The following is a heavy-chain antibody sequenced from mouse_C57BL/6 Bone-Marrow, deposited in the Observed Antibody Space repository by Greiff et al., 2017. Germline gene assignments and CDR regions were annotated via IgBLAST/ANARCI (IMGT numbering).Heavy chain of an antibody. V-gene: IGHV1-55*01. CDR2: IYPGSGST. CDR3: ARPYYSNYWYFDV. D-gene: IGHD2-5*01. CDR1: SYTFTSYW. Sequence: QVQLQQPGAELVKPGASVRMSCKASSYTFTSYWITWVKQRPGQGLEWIGDIYPGSGSTNYNEKFKSKATLTVDTSSSTAYMQLSSLTSEDSAVYYCARPYYSNYWYFDVWGTGTTVTVSS. J-gene: IGHJ1*03.